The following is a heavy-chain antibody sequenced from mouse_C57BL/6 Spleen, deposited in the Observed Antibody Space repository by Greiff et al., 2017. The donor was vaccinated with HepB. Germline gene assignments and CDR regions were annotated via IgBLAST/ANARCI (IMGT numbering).Heavy chain of an antibody. Sequence: EVQLVESGEGLVKPGGSLKLSCAASGFTFSSYAMSWVRQTPEKRLEWVAYISSGGDYIYYADTVKGRFTISRDNARNTLYLQMSSLKSEDTAMYYWTRDSYYSNSYWYFDVWGTGTTVTVSS. CDR3: TRDSYYSNSYWYFDV. V-gene: IGHV5-9-1*02. CDR2: ISSGGDYI. D-gene: IGHD2-5*01. CDR1: GFTFSSYA. J-gene: IGHJ1*03.